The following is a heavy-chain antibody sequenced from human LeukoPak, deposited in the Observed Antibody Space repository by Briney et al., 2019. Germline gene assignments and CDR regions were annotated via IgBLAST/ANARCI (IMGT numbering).Heavy chain of an antibody. V-gene: IGHV1-69*05. CDR3: ARDRSPITIFGVAHNWFDP. D-gene: IGHD3-3*01. Sequence: ASVKVSCKASGGTFSSYAISWVRQAPGQGLEWMGGIIPIFGTANYAQKFQGRVTITTDESTSTAYMELSSLRSEDTAVYYCARDRSPITIFGVAHNWFDPWGQGTLVTVSS. CDR2: IIPIFGTA. J-gene: IGHJ5*02. CDR1: GGTFSSYA.